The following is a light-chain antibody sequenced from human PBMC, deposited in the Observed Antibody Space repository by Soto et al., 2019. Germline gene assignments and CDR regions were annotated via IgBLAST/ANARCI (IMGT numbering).Light chain of an antibody. V-gene: IGLV2-8*01. CDR3: SSYAGSNSFV. J-gene: IGLJ1*01. CDR2: EVN. Sequence: QSALTQPPSASGSPGQSVTISCTGTSSDVGGYKYVSWYQQHPGKAPKLMIYEVNKRPSGVPDRFSGSKSGNSASLTVSGLQAEDEADYYCSSYAGSNSFVFGTGTK. CDR1: SSDVGGYKY.